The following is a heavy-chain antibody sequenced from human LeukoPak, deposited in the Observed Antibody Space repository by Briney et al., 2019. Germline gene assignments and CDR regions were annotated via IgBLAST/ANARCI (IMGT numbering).Heavy chain of an antibody. CDR2: ISSNGGST. CDR1: GFIFSNFA. V-gene: IGHV3-64*01. D-gene: IGHD5-18*01. CDR3: ARVRIQLWESFDY. Sequence: GGSLRLSCAASGFIFSNFAMHWVRQAPGKGLEYVEAISSNGGSTYHANSVKGRFTISRDNSKNTLYLQMGSLRAEDMAVYYCARVRIQLWESFDYWGQGTLVTVSS. J-gene: IGHJ4*02.